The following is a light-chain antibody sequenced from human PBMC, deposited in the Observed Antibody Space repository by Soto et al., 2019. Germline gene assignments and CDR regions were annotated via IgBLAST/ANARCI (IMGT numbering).Light chain of an antibody. CDR3: QTWGTGIQV. Sequence: QPVLTQSHSASASLGASVNLTCTLSSGHSSYAIAWHQQQPEKGPRYLMKLNSDGSHSQGDGIPDRFSGSSSGAERYLTISSLQSEDEADYYCQTWGTGIQVFGGGTKLTVL. CDR1: SGHSSYA. V-gene: IGLV4-69*01. CDR2: LNSDGSH. J-gene: IGLJ2*01.